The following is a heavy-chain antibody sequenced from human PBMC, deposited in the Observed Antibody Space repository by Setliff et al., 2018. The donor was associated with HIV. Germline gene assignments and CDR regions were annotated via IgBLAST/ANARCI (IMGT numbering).Heavy chain of an antibody. J-gene: IGHJ4*02. Sequence: ASVKVSCKASGYNFTSHDINWVRQAPGQGLEWMGWMNPKGGNTGYARKFQGRVTMTRKTSISTAYMELRSLRSDDTAVYYCARGYCSSTSYYGIYYFDNWGQGTPVTVSS. CDR2: MNPKGGNT. D-gene: IGHD2-2*01. CDR3: ARGYCSSTSYYGIYYFDN. CDR1: GYNFTSHD. V-gene: IGHV1-8*01.